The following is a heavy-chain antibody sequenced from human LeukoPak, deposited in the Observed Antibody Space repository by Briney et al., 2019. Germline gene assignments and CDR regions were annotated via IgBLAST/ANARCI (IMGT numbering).Heavy chain of an antibody. Sequence: GGCLRLSCAASGFTFSSYAMSWVRQAPGKGLEWVSAISGSGGSTYYADSVKGRFTISRDNSKNTLYLQMNSLRAEDTAVYYCAKLDSVVPAHFDYWGQGTLVTVSS. D-gene: IGHD2-2*01. V-gene: IGHV3-23*01. CDR3: AKLDSVVPAHFDY. CDR2: ISGSGGST. CDR1: GFTFSSYA. J-gene: IGHJ4*02.